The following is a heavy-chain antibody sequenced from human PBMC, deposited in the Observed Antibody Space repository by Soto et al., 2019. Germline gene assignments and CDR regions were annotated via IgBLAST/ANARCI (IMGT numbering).Heavy chain of an antibody. J-gene: IGHJ6*02. D-gene: IGHD3-3*01. CDR3: ARETSVAWIFEYYYTMDD. CDR2: IYYSGST. V-gene: IGHV4-61*01. Sequence: PSETLSLPCTVSGGSVSSGSYYWSWIRQPPGKGLEWIGYIYYSGSTNYNPSLKSRVTISVYTSKNQFSLKLSSVTAADTAVYYCARETSVAWIFEYYYTMDDWGQGATVTVS. CDR1: GGSVSSGSYY.